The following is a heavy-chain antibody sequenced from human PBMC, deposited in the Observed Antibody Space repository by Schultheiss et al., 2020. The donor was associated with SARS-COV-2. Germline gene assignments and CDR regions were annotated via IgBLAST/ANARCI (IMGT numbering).Heavy chain of an antibody. D-gene: IGHD3-10*01. J-gene: IGHJ4*02. CDR2: ISGSGGST. V-gene: IGHV3-23*01. CDR1: GLTFSSYA. CDR3: AKAADGSGTYSDY. Sequence: GGSLRLSCAASGLTFSSYAMSWVRQAPGKGLEWVSAISGSGGSTYYADSVKGRFTISRDNSKNTLYLQMNSLRAEDTALYYCAKAADGSGTYSDYWGQGTLVTVSS.